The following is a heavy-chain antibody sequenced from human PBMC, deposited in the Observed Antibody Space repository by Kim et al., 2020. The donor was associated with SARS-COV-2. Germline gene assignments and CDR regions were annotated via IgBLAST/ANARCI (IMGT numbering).Heavy chain of an antibody. J-gene: IGHJ4*02. CDR3: ARDLKSTYYDILTGYYIEYYFDY. Sequence: GGSLRLSCAASGFTFSSYGMHCVRQAPGKGLEWVAVIWYDGSNKYYADSVKGRFTISRDNSKNTLYLQMNSLRAEDTAVYYCARDLKSTYYDILTGYYIEYYFDYWGQGTLVTVSS. CDR2: IWYDGSNK. D-gene: IGHD3-9*01. CDR1: GFTFSSYG. V-gene: IGHV3-33*01.